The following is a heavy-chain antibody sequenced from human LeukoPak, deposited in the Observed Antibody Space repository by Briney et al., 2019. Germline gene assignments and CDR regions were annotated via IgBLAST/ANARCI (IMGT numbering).Heavy chain of an antibody. CDR2: ISYDGSNK. CDR3: ANLGYCSSGSCSG. J-gene: IGHJ4*02. Sequence: GGSLRLSCAASGFTFSSYAMSWVRQAPGKGLECVAVISYDGSNKYYADSVKGRFTISRDNSKNTLNLQMNSLRAEDTAVYYCANLGYCSSGSCSGWGQGTLVTVSS. CDR1: GFTFSSYA. V-gene: IGHV3-30*04. D-gene: IGHD2-15*01.